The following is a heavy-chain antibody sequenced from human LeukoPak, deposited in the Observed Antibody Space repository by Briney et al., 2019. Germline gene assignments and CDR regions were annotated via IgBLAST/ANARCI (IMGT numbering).Heavy chain of an antibody. D-gene: IGHD6-19*01. V-gene: IGHV4-39*07. J-gene: IGHJ4*02. CDR2: IFYSGRT. CDR3: ARVRYSSGWLFDY. CDR1: GDSISRSSHY. Sequence: SETLSLTCGVSGDSISRSSHYWGWIRQPPGKGLEWIGSIFYSGRTYYTPSLKSRVTISVDTSKSQFSLKLSSVTAADTAVYYCARVRYSSGWLFDYWGQGTLVTVSS.